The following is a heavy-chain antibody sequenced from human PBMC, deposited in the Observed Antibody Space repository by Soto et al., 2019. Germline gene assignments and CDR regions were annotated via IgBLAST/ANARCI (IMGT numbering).Heavy chain of an antibody. CDR3: AKDRTIASRNFDS. CDR1: GFTFSDHG. Sequence: QPGGSLRLSCAASGFTFSDHGMSWVRQAPGKGLEWVSAISGSVGSTYYTDSVKGRFTISRDNSNNTLYLQMNSLRAEDTAVYYCAKDRTIASRNFDSWGQGTLVTVSS. J-gene: IGHJ4*02. V-gene: IGHV3-23*01. D-gene: IGHD6-13*01. CDR2: ISGSVGST.